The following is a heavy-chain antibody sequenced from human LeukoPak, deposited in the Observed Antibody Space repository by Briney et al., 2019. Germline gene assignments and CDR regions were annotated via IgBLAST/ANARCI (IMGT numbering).Heavy chain of an antibody. V-gene: IGHV4-4*07. CDR3: ARETVRFGELPLMDV. CDR2: IYTSGST. D-gene: IGHD3-10*01. J-gene: IGHJ6*03. CDR1: GDSISDYY. Sequence: PSETLSLTCTVSGDSISDYYWSWIRQPAGKGLEWIRRIYTSGSTNYNPSLKSRVTISVDTSKNQFSLKLSSVTAADTAVYYCARETVRFGELPLMDVWGKGTTVTISS.